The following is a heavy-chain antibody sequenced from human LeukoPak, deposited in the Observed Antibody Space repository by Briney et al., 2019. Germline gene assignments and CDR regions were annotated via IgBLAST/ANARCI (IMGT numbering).Heavy chain of an antibody. CDR3: ARDVYYYDSSGYPGGY. CDR1: GYTFTSYG. D-gene: IGHD3-22*01. J-gene: IGHJ4*02. Sequence: ASVKVSCKASGYTFTSYGISWVRQAPGQGLEWMGWISAYNGNTNYAQKLQGRVTMTTDTSTSTAYMERRSLRSDDTAVYYCARDVYYYDSSGYPGGYWGQGTLVTVSS. CDR2: ISAYNGNT. V-gene: IGHV1-18*01.